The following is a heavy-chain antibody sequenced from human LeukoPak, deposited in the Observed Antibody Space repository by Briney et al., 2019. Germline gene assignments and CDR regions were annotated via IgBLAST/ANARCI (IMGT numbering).Heavy chain of an antibody. J-gene: IGHJ4*02. CDR3: AGGPQYTGSFPY. CDR1: GFNVNSFE. Sequence: GGSLRLSCAASGFNVNSFEMTGVRQAPGRGLEVLSYISDSGGVIKYADSVKGRFIISRDSAENALYLQMNNLGDDDTAVYFCAGGPQYTGSFPYWGQGTLVAVSS. V-gene: IGHV3-48*03. CDR2: ISDSGGVI. D-gene: IGHD1-26*01.